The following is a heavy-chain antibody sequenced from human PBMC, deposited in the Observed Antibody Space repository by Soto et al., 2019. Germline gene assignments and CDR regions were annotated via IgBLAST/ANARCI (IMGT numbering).Heavy chain of an antibody. D-gene: IGHD2-21*02. CDR2: IIVASGRT. Sequence: SVKVSCKTSGFTFTNSAVQWVRQARGQRLEWIGWIIVASGRTNYAREVQERVTISRDTSTSTAYMELSGLRSEDTAVYYCVSELYSGGGCCSFDFWGQGTMVTVSS. J-gene: IGHJ3*01. CDR3: VSELYSGGGCCSFDF. V-gene: IGHV1-58*01. CDR1: GFTFTNSA.